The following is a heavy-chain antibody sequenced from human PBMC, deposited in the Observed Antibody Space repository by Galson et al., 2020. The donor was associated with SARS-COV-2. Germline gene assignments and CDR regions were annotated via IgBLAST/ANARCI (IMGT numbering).Heavy chain of an antibody. V-gene: IGHV4-30-2*01. CDR2: ISHSGGT. D-gene: IGHD4-17*01. J-gene: IGHJ3*02. CDR1: GTSISSGFYS. Sequence: SETLSLTCAVSGTSISSGFYSWNWIRQPPGKGLEWIGYISHSGGTYYNPSLKSRVTISGDRSKNQFSLRLSSVTAADTAVYYCARLHYGEYAPEAFDIWGPGTRVTVAS. CDR3: ARLHYGEYAPEAFDI.